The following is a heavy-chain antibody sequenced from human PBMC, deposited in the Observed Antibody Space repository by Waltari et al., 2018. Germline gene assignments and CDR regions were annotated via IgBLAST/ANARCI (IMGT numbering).Heavy chain of an antibody. CDR3: AKDRGSYSGYYFDY. D-gene: IGHD1-26*01. CDR1: GFHFSSYG. J-gene: IGHJ4*02. CDR2: ISYDGSNK. Sequence: QVQLVESGGGVVQPGRSLRLSCAASGFHFSSYGMPWVRQAPGKGLEWVAVISYDGSNKYYADSVKGRFTISRDNSKNTLYLQMNSLRAEDTAVYYCAKDRGSYSGYYFDYWGQGTLVTVSS. V-gene: IGHV3-30*18.